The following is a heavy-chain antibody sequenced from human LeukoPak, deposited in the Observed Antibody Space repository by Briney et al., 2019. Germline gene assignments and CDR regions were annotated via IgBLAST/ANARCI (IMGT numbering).Heavy chain of an antibody. CDR1: GYTFTGYY. Sequence: ASVKVSCKASGYTFTGYYMHWVRQAPGQGLEWMGWINPNSGGTNYQGRVTMTRDTSISTAYMELSRLRSDDTAVYYCARASDGDYYYYYMDVWGKGTTVTVSS. CDR2: INPNSGGT. D-gene: IGHD4-17*01. CDR3: ARASDGDYYYYYMDV. J-gene: IGHJ6*03. V-gene: IGHV1-2*02.